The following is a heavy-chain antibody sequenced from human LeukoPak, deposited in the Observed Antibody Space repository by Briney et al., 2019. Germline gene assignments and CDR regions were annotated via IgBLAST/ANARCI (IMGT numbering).Heavy chain of an antibody. CDR3: ARVSGSYPDY. V-gene: IGHV4-39*07. CDR2: ISYTGTT. CDR1: GGSIGSSAYS. D-gene: IGHD1-26*01. J-gene: IGHJ4*02. Sequence: SETLSLTCTVSGGSIGSSAYSWGWIRQPPGKGLEWIGSISYTGTTYYNPSLKSRVTISLDTSKNQFSLKLSSVTAADTAVYYCARVSGSYPDYWGQGTLVTVSS.